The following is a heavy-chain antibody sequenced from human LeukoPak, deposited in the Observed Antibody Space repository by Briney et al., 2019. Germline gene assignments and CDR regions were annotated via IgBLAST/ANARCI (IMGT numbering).Heavy chain of an antibody. J-gene: IGHJ5*02. D-gene: IGHD6-19*01. V-gene: IGHV1-2*02. CDR1: GYTFTDYF. CDR3: ARGYVVFSSPYRFEL. CDR2: INPNSGGT. Sequence: GASVKVSCKASGYTFTDYFIHWVRQAPGQGLEWMGWINPNSGGTNYAQRFQGRVTMTRDTSISTAYMELSSLRSDDTAVYYCARGYVVFSSPYRFELWGQGTLVTVFS.